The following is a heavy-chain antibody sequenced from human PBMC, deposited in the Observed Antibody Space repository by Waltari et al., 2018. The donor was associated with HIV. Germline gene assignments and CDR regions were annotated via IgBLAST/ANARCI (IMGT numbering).Heavy chain of an antibody. Sequence: QVYLMESGGGVVQPGGSLKLSCAASGFTFRGYGMHWVRQAPGKGLEWVAVIWSDGYNKFYADSVGGRFTFSRDNSKYTLSLQMNSLRAEDTALYYCVKERGPFNGFDIWGQGTMVTVSS. V-gene: IGHV3-33*06. D-gene: IGHD3-16*01. CDR2: IWSDGYNK. J-gene: IGHJ3*02. CDR1: GFTFRGYG. CDR3: VKERGPFNGFDI.